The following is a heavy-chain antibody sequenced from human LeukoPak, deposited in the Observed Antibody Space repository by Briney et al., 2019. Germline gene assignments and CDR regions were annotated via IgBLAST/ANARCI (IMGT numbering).Heavy chain of an antibody. J-gene: IGHJ4*02. CDR2: VYPGDSDT. D-gene: IGHD6-19*01. Sequence: GESLQISCKASGDRFTSYWIGWVRQMPGKGLEWMGIVYPGDSDTRYSPSFQGQVIISADKSINTAYLQWSSLKASDTGIYYCARRSGARSAAVAADYWGQGTLVTVSS. V-gene: IGHV5-51*01. CDR1: GDRFTSYW. CDR3: ARRSGARSAAVAADY.